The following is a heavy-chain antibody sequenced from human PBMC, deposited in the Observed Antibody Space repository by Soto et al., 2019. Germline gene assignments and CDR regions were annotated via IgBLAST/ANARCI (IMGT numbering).Heavy chain of an antibody. V-gene: IGHV5-51*01. CDR1: GYSFTSYW. J-gene: IGHJ6*02. CDR2: IYPGDSDT. D-gene: IGHD6-6*01. Sequence: GESLKISCKGSGYSFTSYWIGWVRQMPGKSLEWMGIIYPGDSDTRYSPSFQGQVTISADKSISTAYLQWSSLKASDTAMYYCARLGQLVPLYYYYYGMDVWGQGTTVTVSS. CDR3: ARLGQLVPLYYYYYGMDV.